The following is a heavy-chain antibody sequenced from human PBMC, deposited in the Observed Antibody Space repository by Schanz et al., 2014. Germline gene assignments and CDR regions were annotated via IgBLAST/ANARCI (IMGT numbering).Heavy chain of an antibody. CDR3: ARETTIITAAAFDV. V-gene: IGHV1-18*01. CDR2: ISAFDDKT. D-gene: IGHD3-9*01. CDR1: GYIFGSHG. J-gene: IGHJ3*01. Sequence: QLMQSGSEVRKPGASVKVSCKASGYIFGSHGMTWVRQAPGQGPEWMGWISAFDDKTDYAQNFQGRLIMTTDTSTTTVYMELSGLRSHDTAVYYCARETTIITAAAFDVWGQGTMVTVSS.